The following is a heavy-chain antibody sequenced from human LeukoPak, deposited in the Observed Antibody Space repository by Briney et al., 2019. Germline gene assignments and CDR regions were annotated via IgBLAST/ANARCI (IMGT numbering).Heavy chain of an antibody. J-gene: IGHJ4*02. Sequence: SETLSLTCAVYGGSFSGHYWTWIRQPPGKGLEWIGEVTDRGNLNYNPSLSSRVIMALDTSKNHLSLNLTSVTAADTAVYYCSREDGAFSPFGYWGQGTLVTVPS. CDR3: SREDGAFSPFGY. CDR1: GGSFSGHY. D-gene: IGHD5-24*01. CDR2: VTDRGNL. V-gene: IGHV4-34*01.